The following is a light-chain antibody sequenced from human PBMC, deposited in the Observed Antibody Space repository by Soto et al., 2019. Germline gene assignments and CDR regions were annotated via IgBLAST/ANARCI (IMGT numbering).Light chain of an antibody. J-gene: IGLJ1*01. CDR1: SSDVGGYNF. V-gene: IGLV2-8*01. Sequence: QSALTQPPSASGSPGQSVTISCTGTSSDVGGYNFVSWFQQHPGKVPKLIMYEVSKRPSGVPDRFSGSKSGNTASLTVSGLQADDEADYYCSSYAGTVYVFGTGTKLTVL. CDR2: EVS. CDR3: SSYAGTVYV.